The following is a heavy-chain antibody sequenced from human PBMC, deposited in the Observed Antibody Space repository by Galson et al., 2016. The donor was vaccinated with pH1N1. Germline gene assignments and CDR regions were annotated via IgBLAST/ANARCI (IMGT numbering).Heavy chain of an antibody. CDR1: GFTFEDFA. CDR2: ISWNRGAI. J-gene: IGHJ3*02. CDR3: VKDRAFYYDSSGYDYAFDI. D-gene: IGHD3-22*01. Sequence: SLRLSCAASGFTFEDFALHWVRQGPGKGLEWVSGISWNRGAIDYAESVKGRFTISRDNAKNSLYLQMDSLRAEDTALYYCVKDRAFYYDSSGYDYAFDIWGQGKMVTVAS. V-gene: IGHV3-9*01.